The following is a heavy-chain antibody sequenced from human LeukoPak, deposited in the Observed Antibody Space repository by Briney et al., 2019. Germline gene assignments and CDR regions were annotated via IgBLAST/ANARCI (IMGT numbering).Heavy chain of an antibody. CDR2: IKSKTDGGTT. D-gene: IGHD4-17*01. Sequence: KPGGSLRLSCAASGFTFSNAWMSWVRQAPGKGLEWVGRIKSKTDGGTTDYAAPVKGRFTISRDDSKNTLYLQMNSLKTEDTAVYYCTTAGYGDYDWFDPWGQGTLSPSPQ. J-gene: IGHJ5*02. V-gene: IGHV3-15*01. CDR1: GFTFSNAW. CDR3: TTAGYGDYDWFDP.